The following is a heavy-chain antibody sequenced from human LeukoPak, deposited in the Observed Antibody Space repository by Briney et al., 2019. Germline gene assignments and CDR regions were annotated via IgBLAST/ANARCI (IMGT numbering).Heavy chain of an antibody. Sequence: GRSLRLSCAASGFTFDDYAMHWVRQAPGKGPEWVSGISWNSGGISYADSVKGRFTISRDNAKNSLYLQMNGLRAEDTALYYCAKDRGYSGYEAFDYRGQVTLVTVSS. J-gene: IGHJ4*02. CDR2: ISWNSGGI. CDR1: GFTFDDYA. D-gene: IGHD5-12*01. V-gene: IGHV3-9*01. CDR3: AKDRGYSGYEAFDY.